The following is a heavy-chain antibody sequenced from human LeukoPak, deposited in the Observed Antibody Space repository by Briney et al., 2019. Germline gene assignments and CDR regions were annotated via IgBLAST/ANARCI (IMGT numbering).Heavy chain of an antibody. CDR3: ARRGGNPDYWYFDL. CDR2: IYHSGST. V-gene: IGHV4-38-2*01. J-gene: IGHJ2*01. Sequence: SETLSLTCAVSGYSISSGYYWGWIGPPPGKGLEWIGSIYHSGSTYYNPSLKSRVTISVDTSKNQFSLELSSVTAADTAVYYCARRGGNPDYWYFDLWGRGTLVTVSS. CDR1: GYSISSGYY. D-gene: IGHD4-23*01.